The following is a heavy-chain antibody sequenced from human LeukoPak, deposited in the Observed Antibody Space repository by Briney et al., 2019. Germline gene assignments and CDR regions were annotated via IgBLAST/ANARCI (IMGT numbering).Heavy chain of an antibody. CDR2: ISSSGSTI. D-gene: IGHD2-21*02. V-gene: IGHV3-48*03. J-gene: IGHJ4*02. CDR1: GFTFSSYG. CDR3: ASPYCGGDPYFDY. Sequence: GGSLRLSCAASGFTFSSYGMNWVRQAPGKGLEWVSYISSSGSTIYYADSVKGRFTISRDNAKNSLYLQMNSLRAEDTAVYYCASPYCGGDPYFDYWGQGTLVTVSS.